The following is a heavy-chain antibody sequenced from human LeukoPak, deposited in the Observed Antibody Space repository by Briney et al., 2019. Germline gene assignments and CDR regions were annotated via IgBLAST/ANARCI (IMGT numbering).Heavy chain of an antibody. CDR2: IYHSGST. D-gene: IGHD3-22*01. J-gene: IGHJ5*02. CDR3: ARGDPNDSSGLTRGWFDP. V-gene: IGHV4-39*07. CDR1: GGSISSSSYY. Sequence: SETLSLTCTVSGGSISSSSYYWGWIRQPPGKGLEWIGSIYHSGSTYYNPSLKSRVTISVDTSKNQFSLKLSSVTAADTAVYYCARGDPNDSSGLTRGWFDPWGQGTLVTVSS.